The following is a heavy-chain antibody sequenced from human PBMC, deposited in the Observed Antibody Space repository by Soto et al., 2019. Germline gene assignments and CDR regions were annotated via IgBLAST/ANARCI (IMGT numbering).Heavy chain of an antibody. V-gene: IGHV5-10-1*01. J-gene: IGHJ6*02. CDR1: GYSFTSYW. CDR3: ARIKFLEDYYYYYGMDV. Sequence: PGESLKFSCKGSGYSFTSYWISWVRQMPGKGLEWMGRIDPSDSYTNYSPSFQGHVTISADKSISTACLQWSSLKASDTAMYYCARIKFLEDYYYYYGMDVWGQGTTVTVSS. CDR2: IDPSDSYT. D-gene: IGHD3-3*01.